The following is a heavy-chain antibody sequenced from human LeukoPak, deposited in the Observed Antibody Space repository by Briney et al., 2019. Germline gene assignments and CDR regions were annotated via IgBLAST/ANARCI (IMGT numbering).Heavy chain of an antibody. Sequence: GGSLRLSCAASGFTFTAYAMHWVRQAPGKGLEWVAIISNDGSNKYYADSVKGRFTISRDNSRSTAYLQVNSLRVEDAAVYYCARDLGLGRGWYGGDYWGQGTLVTVSS. V-gene: IGHV3-30-3*01. J-gene: IGHJ4*02. CDR2: ISNDGSNK. CDR1: GFTFTAYA. D-gene: IGHD6-19*01. CDR3: ARDLGLGRGWYGGDY.